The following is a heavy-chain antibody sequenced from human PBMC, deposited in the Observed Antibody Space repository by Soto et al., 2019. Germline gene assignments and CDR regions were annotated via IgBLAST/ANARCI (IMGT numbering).Heavy chain of an antibody. CDR2: ISTYNGNT. J-gene: IGHJ4*02. V-gene: IGHV1-18*01. Sequence: QVHLVQSGAELKKPGASVKVSCKASGYTFTGYGISWVRQAPGQGLEWMGWISTYNGNTNYAQKLQGRVTMPTDTSTSTAYMALRSLRSDATAVYYCATGIAATGLHDYWGQGTLVTVSS. CDR1: GYTFTGYG. CDR3: ATGIAATGLHDY. D-gene: IGHD6-13*01.